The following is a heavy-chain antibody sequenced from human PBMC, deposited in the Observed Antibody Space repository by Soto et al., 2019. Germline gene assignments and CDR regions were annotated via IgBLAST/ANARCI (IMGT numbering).Heavy chain of an antibody. CDR2: IVVGSGNT. CDR1: GFTFTSSA. V-gene: IGHV1-58*01. D-gene: IGHD3-10*01. Sequence: GASVKVSCKASGFTFTSSAVQWVRQARGQRLEWIGWIVVGSGNTNYAQKFQERVTITRDMSTSTAYMELSSLRSEDTAVYYCAADPASHYYGSGSYSPSNYYYYGMDVWGQGTTVTVSS. CDR3: AADPASHYYGSGSYSPSNYYYYGMDV. J-gene: IGHJ6*02.